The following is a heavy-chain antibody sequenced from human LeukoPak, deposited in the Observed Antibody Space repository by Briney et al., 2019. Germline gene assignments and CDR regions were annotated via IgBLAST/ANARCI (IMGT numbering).Heavy chain of an antibody. CDR1: GFTFRSSS. D-gene: IGHD6-6*01. V-gene: IGHV3-21*01. CDR2: ISGRSDYI. Sequence: GGSLRLSCAASGFTFRSSSMTWVRQAPGKGLEWVSSISGRSDYIYYTDSVRGRFTISRDNAENSLYLQMNSLRVEDTAVYFCVRGGSSPSGPSDYWGQGTLVTVSS. J-gene: IGHJ4*02. CDR3: VRGGSSPSGPSDY.